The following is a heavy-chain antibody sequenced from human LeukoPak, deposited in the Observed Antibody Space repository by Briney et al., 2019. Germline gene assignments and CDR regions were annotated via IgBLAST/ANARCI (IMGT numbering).Heavy chain of an antibody. CDR2: IKQDGSEK. V-gene: IGHV3-7*01. J-gene: IGHJ4*02. D-gene: IGHD4-17*01. CDR3: ARDGDGDYDGDY. Sequence: PGGSLRPSCAASGFTFSRYWMSWVRQAPGRGLEWVANIKQDGSEKYYVDSVKGRFTISRDNAKNSLYLQMNSLRAEDTAVYYCARDGDGDYDGDYWGQGTLVTVSS. CDR1: GFTFSRYW.